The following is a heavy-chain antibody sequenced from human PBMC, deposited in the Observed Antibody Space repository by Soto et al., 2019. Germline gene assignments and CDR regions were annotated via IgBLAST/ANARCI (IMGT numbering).Heavy chain of an antibody. J-gene: IGHJ4*02. CDR3: AASEVNYYDSSGYYSYKTSGVDY. CDR2: IVVGSGNT. CDR1: GFTVTSSA. Sequence: QMQLVQAGPEVKKPGTSVQVSCKASGFTVTSSAVQWVRQARGQRLEWIGWIVVGSGNTNYAQKFQERVTITRDMSPSAAYMELSSLRSEDTAVYYCAASEVNYYDSSGYYSYKTSGVDYWGQGTMVTVSS. V-gene: IGHV1-58*01. D-gene: IGHD3-22*01.